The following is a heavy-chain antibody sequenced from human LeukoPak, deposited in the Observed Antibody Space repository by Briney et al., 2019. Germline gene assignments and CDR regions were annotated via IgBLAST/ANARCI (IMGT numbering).Heavy chain of an antibody. D-gene: IGHD3-10*01. CDR3: AKDVIRGTITYFES. Sequence: GSLDPSFAAPGFHFRRQAMGWGRPGPGKGLGWVAGISGRGETSYYADSVQGRFNISRDNSKNTLFLQVNSLRAEDTAVYYCAKDVIRGTITYFESWGQGTPVAVSS. CDR2: ISGRGETS. J-gene: IGHJ4*02. CDR1: GFHFRRQA. V-gene: IGHV3-23*01.